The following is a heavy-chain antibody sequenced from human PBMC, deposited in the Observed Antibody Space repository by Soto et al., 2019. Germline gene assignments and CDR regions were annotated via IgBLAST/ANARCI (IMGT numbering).Heavy chain of an antibody. V-gene: IGHV3-23*01. J-gene: IGHJ4*02. CDR3: ARDLTVTTLGYFDL. CDR1: GFAFSNYA. D-gene: IGHD4-17*01. Sequence: GGSLRLSCAASGFAFSNYAMNWVRQAPGKELEWVSAINSGGTPYYADSVKGRFTISRDNSKNTLYLQMNSLRAEDTAVYYCARDLTVTTLGYFDLWGQGALVTVSS. CDR2: INSGGTP.